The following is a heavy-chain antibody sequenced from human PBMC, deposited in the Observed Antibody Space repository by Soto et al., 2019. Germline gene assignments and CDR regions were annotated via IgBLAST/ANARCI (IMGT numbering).Heavy chain of an antibody. CDR2: IIPIFGTA. D-gene: IGHD3-10*01. CDR3: ARTPRWFGEPQPGYYYGMDV. V-gene: IGHV1-69*06. J-gene: IGHJ6*02. Sequence: SVKVSCKASGGTFSSYAISWVRQAPGQGLEWMGGIIPIFGTANYAQKFQGRVTITADKSTSTAYMELSSLRSGDTAVYYCARTPRWFGEPQPGYYYGMDVWGQGTTVTVSS. CDR1: GGTFSSYA.